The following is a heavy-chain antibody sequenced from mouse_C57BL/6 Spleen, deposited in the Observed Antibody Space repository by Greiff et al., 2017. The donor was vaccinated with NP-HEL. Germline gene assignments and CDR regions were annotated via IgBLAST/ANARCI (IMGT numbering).Heavy chain of an antibody. Sequence: EVQLQQSGPVLVKPGASVKMSCKASGYTFTDYYMNWVKQSHGKSLEWIGVINPYNGGTSYNQKFKGEATLTVDKSSSTAYMELNSLTSEDSAVYYCARAPWDERYFDYWGQGTTLTVSS. D-gene: IGHD4-1*01. V-gene: IGHV1-19*01. CDR1: GYTFTDYY. CDR3: ARAPWDERYFDY. CDR2: INPYNGGT. J-gene: IGHJ2*01.